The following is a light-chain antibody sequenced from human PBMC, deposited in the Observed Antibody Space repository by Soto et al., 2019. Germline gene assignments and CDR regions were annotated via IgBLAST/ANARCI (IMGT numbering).Light chain of an antibody. CDR3: QQYNNWPIT. CDR1: QSVSSN. Sequence: EIVMTQSPATLSVPAGERATLSFRASQSVSSNLAWYQQKPGQAPRLLIYGASTRATGIPARFSGSGSGTEFTLTISSLQSEDFAVYYCQQYNNWPITFGQGTRLEIK. CDR2: GAS. V-gene: IGKV3-15*01. J-gene: IGKJ5*01.